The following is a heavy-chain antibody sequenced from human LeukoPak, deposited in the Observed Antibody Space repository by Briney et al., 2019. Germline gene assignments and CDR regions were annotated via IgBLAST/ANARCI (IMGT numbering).Heavy chain of an antibody. D-gene: IGHD3-10*01. J-gene: IGHJ4*02. CDR1: GYTFTGDY. Sequence: ASVKVSCKASGYTFTGDYMHWVRQALGQGLEWMGWINTNSGGTNYAQKFQGRVTMTRDTSISTAYMELSRLRSDDTAVYYCARFGEVRYFDYWGQGTLVTVSS. V-gene: IGHV1-2*02. CDR2: INTNSGGT. CDR3: ARFGEVRYFDY.